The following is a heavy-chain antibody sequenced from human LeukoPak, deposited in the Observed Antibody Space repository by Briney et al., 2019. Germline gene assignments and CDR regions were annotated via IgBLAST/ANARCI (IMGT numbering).Heavy chain of an antibody. J-gene: IGHJ4*02. CDR1: GFTFSSYA. V-gene: IGHV3-23*01. Sequence: PGGSLRLSCAASGFTFSSYAMSWVRQAPGKGLEWVSAISGSGGSTYYADSVKGRFTISRDNSKNTLYLQMNSLRAEDTAVYYCAMGAVAGNQKPGGYWGQGTLVTVSS. CDR2: ISGSGGST. CDR3: AMGAVAGNQKPGGY. D-gene: IGHD6-19*01.